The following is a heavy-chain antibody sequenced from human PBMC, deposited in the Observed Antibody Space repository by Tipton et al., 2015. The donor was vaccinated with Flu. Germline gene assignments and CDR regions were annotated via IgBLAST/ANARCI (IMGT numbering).Heavy chain of an antibody. D-gene: IGHD5-12*01. CDR2: INHSGST. CDR3: ARGISGLGQHTRGFDY. CDR1: GGSFSGYY. J-gene: IGHJ4*02. Sequence: LRLSCAVYGGSFSGYYWSWIGQPPGKGLAWIGEINHSGSTNYNPSLKSRVTISVDTSKNQFSLKLSSVTAADTAVYYWARGISGLGQHTRGFDYWGQGTLVTVSS. V-gene: IGHV4-34*01.